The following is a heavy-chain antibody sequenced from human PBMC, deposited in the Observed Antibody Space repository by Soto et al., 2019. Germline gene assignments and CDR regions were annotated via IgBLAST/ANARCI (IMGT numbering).Heavy chain of an antibody. CDR3: ARGGGPQWDQMFYFAY. J-gene: IGHJ4*02. CDR2: IIPIFVTP. D-gene: IGHD1-26*01. CDR1: GGTFSSYA. V-gene: IGHV1-69*06. Sequence: QIQLVQSGAEVKKPGSSVKVSSKASGGTFSSYAISWVRQAPGQGLEWMGAIIPIFVTPNYAQKFQGRVTITADKSTSTVYMQLSSLRSEDTAVYYCARGGGPQWDQMFYFAYWGQGTLVTVSS.